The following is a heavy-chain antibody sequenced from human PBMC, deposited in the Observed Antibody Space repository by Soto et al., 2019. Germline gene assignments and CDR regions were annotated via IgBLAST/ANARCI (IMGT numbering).Heavy chain of an antibody. D-gene: IGHD3-22*01. V-gene: IGHV3-21*06. CDR1: GFTFNTYG. Sequence: GGSLRLSCAASGFTFNTYGMNWVRQAPGKGLEWVSSISSSSGYIYYADSMKGRFTISRDNAKNSLYLQMNSLRAEDTAVYYCARSNHGMLVDALDPWGQGPLVTVSS. CDR3: ARSNHGMLVDALDP. J-gene: IGHJ5*02. CDR2: ISSSSGYI.